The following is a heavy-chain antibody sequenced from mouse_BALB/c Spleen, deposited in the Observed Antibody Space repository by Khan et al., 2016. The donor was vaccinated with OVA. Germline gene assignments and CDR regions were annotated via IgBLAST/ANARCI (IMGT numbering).Heavy chain of an antibody. J-gene: IGHJ3*01. CDR2: ISDGGSYT. CDR3: ARAGYGGFAY. CDR1: GFTFSDYY. Sequence: VELVESGGGLVKPGGSLKLSCAASGFTFSDYYMYWVRQTPEKRLEWVATISDGGSYTSYPASVKGRFPISSDNAKNNLYLQMSSLKSEDTAMYYCARAGYGGFAYWGQGTLVTVSA. V-gene: IGHV5-4*02. D-gene: IGHD1-1*02.